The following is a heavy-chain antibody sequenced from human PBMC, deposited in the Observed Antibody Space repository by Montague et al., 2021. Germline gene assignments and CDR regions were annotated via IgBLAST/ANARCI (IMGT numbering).Heavy chain of an antibody. CDR2: INHHGAR. V-gene: IGHV4-34*01. D-gene: IGHD3-10*01. Sequence: SETLSLTCTVYGGAFGSYYWSWIRQSPGRGLEWIGEINHHGARNYSSSLKNRVTFSVETAKNQFPLNLNLVNVADTGMYDCARGRHLGEIALAAGVIQNLDYWGQGTLVTVSS. CDR1: GGAFGSYY. J-gene: IGHJ4*02. CDR3: ARGRHLGEIALAAGVIQNLDY.